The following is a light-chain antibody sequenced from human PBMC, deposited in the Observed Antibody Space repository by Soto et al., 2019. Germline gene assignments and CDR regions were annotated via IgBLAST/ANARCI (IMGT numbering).Light chain of an antibody. CDR1: QSVSSY. V-gene: IGKV3-11*01. Sequence: EIVLTQSPATLSLSPGERATLSCRASQSVSSYLAWYQHKPGQAPRLLIYDASNRATGIPARFSGSGSGTDFTLTISSLEPEDFAVYYCQQRSSWPLITFGQGTRVEIK. CDR2: DAS. CDR3: QQRSSWPLIT. J-gene: IGKJ5*01.